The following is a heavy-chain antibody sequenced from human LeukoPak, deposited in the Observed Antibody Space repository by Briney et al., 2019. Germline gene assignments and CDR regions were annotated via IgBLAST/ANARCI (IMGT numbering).Heavy chain of an antibody. Sequence: ASVKVSCKASGYTFTSYYMHWVRQAPGQGLEWMGIINPSGGSTSYAQKFQGRVTMTRDTSTSTVYMELSSLRSEDTAVYYCARGAGVYYYDSSGYYSTWGRGTLVTVSS. J-gene: IGHJ5*02. CDR2: INPSGGST. CDR3: ARGAGVYYYDSSGYYST. CDR1: GYTFTSYY. V-gene: IGHV1-46*01. D-gene: IGHD3-22*01.